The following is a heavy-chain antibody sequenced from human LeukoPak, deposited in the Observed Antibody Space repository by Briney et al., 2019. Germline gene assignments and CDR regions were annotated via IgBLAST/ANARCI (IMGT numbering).Heavy chain of an antibody. Sequence: TTSETLSLTCAVSGGSISNITNSNWWSWVRQPPGKGLEWIGEIYHSGSTNYNPSLKSRVTISVDKSKNQFSLKLSSVTAADTAVYYCARGRITNDAFDIWGQGTMVTVSS. CDR2: IYHSGST. CDR3: ARGRITNDAFDI. V-gene: IGHV4-4*02. CDR1: GGSISNITNSNW. D-gene: IGHD3-10*01. J-gene: IGHJ3*02.